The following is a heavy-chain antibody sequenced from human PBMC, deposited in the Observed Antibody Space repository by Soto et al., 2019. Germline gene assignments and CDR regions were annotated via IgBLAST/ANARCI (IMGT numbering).Heavy chain of an antibody. CDR3: ARVGVAERTYYYGSGSSDY. CDR2: IYYSGST. Sequence: SETLSLTCTVSGGSISSSSYYWGWIRQPPGKGLEWIGSIYYSGSTYYNPSLKSRVTISVDTSKNQFSLKLSSVTAADTAVYYCARVGVAERTYYYGSGSSDYWGQGTLVTVSS. CDR1: GGSISSSSYY. D-gene: IGHD3-10*01. J-gene: IGHJ4*02. V-gene: IGHV4-39*01.